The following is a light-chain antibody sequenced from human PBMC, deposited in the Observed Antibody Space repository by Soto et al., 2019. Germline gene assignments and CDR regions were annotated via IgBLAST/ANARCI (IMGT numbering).Light chain of an antibody. CDR3: SSYAGSNNGV. V-gene: IGLV2-8*01. CDR1: SSDVGGYNY. J-gene: IGLJ3*02. Sequence: QSALTQPPSASGSPGQSVTISCTGTSSDVGGYNYVSWYQQHPGKAPKLMIYEVSKRPSGVPDHFSGSKSGNTAALTVSGLQAEDDADYYCSSYAGSNNGVFGGGTKVTVL. CDR2: EVS.